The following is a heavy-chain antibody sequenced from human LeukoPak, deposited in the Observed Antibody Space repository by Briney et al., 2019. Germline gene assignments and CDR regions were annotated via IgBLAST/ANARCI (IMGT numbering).Heavy chain of an antibody. CDR3: ARLGGIVVVPAAMTIDY. D-gene: IGHD2-2*01. CDR1: GGSFSGYY. CDR2: INHSGST. Sequence: SETLSLTCAVYGGSFSGYYWSWIRQPPGKGLEWIGEINHSGSTNYNPSLKSRVTISVDTSKNQFSLKLSSVTAADTAVYYCARLGGIVVVPAAMTIDYWGQGTLVTVSS. J-gene: IGHJ4*02. V-gene: IGHV4-34*01.